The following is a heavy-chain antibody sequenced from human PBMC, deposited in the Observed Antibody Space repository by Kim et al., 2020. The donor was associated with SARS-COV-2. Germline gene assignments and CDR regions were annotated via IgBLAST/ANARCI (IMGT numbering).Heavy chain of an antibody. CDR1: GGSISSSSYY. J-gene: IGHJ5*02. CDR2: IYCSGST. Sequence: SETLSLTCTVSGGSISSSSYYWGWIRQPPGKGLEWIGSIYCSGSTYYNPSLKSRVTISVDTSKNQFSLKLSSVTAADTAVYYCARHSLRFLEWANWFDPWGQGTLVTVSS. V-gene: IGHV4-39*01. CDR3: ARHSLRFLEWANWFDP. D-gene: IGHD3-3*01.